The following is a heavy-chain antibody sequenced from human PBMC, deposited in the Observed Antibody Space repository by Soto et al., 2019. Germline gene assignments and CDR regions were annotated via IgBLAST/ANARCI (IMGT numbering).Heavy chain of an antibody. CDR3: ARNSGYDYYDSTGIEW. CDR2: IGGSGGTT. D-gene: IGHD5-12*01. V-gene: IGHV3-23*01. J-gene: IGHJ4*01. CDR1: GFTFSSYA. Sequence: GGSLRLSCAASGFTFSSYAMTWARRAPGKGLEWVSAIGGSGGTTYYADSVKGRITISRDNSRNTLYLQMNSLRAEDTAVYYCARNSGYDYYDSTGIEWWGYGTLVPVSS.